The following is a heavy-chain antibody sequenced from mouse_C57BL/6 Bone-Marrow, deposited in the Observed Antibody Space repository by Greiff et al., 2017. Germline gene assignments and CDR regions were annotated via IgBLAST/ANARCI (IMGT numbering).Heavy chain of an antibody. J-gene: IGHJ3*01. CDR1: GFNITDYY. Sequence: VQLKESGAELVKPGASVKLSCTASGFNITDYYMHWVKQRTEQGLEWIGRIDPEDGETKYAPKFQGKATITADTSSNTAYLKLSSLTSEDTAVYYCDSGPREDWLAYGGQGNGVTVSA. D-gene: IGHD3-3*01. CDR2: IDPEDGET. V-gene: IGHV14-2*01. CDR3: DSGPREDWLAY.